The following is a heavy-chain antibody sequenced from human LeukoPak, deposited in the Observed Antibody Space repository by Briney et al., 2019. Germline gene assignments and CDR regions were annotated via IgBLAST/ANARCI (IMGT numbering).Heavy chain of an antibody. V-gene: IGHV7-4-1*02. CDR3: ARVGYFDWLLSPYFDY. CDR2: INTNTGNP. D-gene: IGHD3-9*01. Sequence: GVSVKVSCKASGYTFTSYAMNWVRQAPGQGLEWMGWINTNTGNPTYAQGFTGRFVFSLDTSVSTAYLQISSLKAEDTAVYYCARVGYFDWLLSPYFDYWGQGTLVTVSS. CDR1: GYTFTSYA. J-gene: IGHJ4*02.